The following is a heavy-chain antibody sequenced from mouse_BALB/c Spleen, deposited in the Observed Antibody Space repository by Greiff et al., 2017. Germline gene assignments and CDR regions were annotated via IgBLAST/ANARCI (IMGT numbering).Heavy chain of an antibody. CDR2: IRLKSNNYAT. CDR3: TSLYYGSSYIYYAMDY. V-gene: IGHV6-6*02. CDR1: GFTFSNYW. Sequence: EVNLVESGGGLVQPGGSMKLSCVASGFTFSNYWMNWVRQSPEKGLEWVAEIRLKSNNYATHYAESVKGRFTISRDDSKSSVYLQMNNLRAEDTGIYYCTSLYYGSSYIYYAMDYWGQGTSVTVSS. D-gene: IGHD1-1*01. J-gene: IGHJ4*01.